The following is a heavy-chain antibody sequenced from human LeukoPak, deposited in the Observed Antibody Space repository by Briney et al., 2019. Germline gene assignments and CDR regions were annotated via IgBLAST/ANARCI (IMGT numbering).Heavy chain of an antibody. V-gene: IGHV4-59*01. J-gene: IGHJ6*02. D-gene: IGHD2-2*01. Sequence: PSETLSLTCTVSGGSISGYYWSWIRQPPGKGLEWIGYIYSSGTTNYNPSLKSQITISLDTSKNQFSLKLSSVTAADTAVYYCAREGAGYVVVPAATYYYYYGMDVWGQGTTVTVSS. CDR3: AREGAGYVVVPAATYYYYYGMDV. CDR2: IYSSGTT. CDR1: GGSISGYY.